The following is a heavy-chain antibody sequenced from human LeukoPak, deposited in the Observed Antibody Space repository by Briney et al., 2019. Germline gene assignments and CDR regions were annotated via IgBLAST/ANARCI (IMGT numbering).Heavy chain of an antibody. CDR2: IKQDGSEK. V-gene: IGHV3-7*01. CDR3: ARDAFLGYCSSTSCYQSWFDP. CDR1: GFTFSSYW. Sequence: GGSLRLSCAASGFTFSSYWMIWVRQAPGKGLEWVANIKQDGSEKYYVDSVKGRFTISRDNAKNSLYLQMNSLRAEDTAVYYCARDAFLGYCSSTSCYQSWFDPWGQGTLVTVSS. D-gene: IGHD2-2*01. J-gene: IGHJ5*02.